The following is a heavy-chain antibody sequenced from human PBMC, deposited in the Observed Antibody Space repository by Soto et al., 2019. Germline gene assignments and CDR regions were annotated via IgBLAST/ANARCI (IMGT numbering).Heavy chain of an antibody. CDR3: ASNLFGEDAFDI. CDR1: GGSISSYY. Sequence: QVQLQESGPGLVKPSETLSLTCTVSGGSISSYYWSWIRQPPGKGLEWIGYIYYSGSTNYNPSLKSRVTISVDTSKNQFSLKLSSVTAAETAVYYCASNLFGEDAFDIWGQGTMVTVSS. CDR2: IYYSGST. D-gene: IGHD3-10*01. J-gene: IGHJ3*02. V-gene: IGHV4-59*08.